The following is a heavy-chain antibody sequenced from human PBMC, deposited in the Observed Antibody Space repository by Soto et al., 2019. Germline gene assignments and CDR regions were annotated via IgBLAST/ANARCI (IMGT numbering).Heavy chain of an antibody. V-gene: IGHV3-13*01. CDR1: GFTFSNYD. Sequence: EVQLVESGGGLVQPGGSLRLSCAASGFTFSNYDMHWVRQVTGKGLEWVSGITTAGDTYYPGSVKGRFTISREKAKNSVYLQLISLSAGDTAVYYCARELQGGSCGMDVWGQGTTVTVSS. CDR2: ITTAGDT. CDR3: ARELQGGSCGMDV. J-gene: IGHJ6*02. D-gene: IGHD3-10*01.